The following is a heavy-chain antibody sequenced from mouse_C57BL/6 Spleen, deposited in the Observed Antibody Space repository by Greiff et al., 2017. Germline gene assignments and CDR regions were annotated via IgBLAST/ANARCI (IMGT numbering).Heavy chain of an antibody. CDR1: GYTFTSYW. V-gene: IGHV1-50*01. J-gene: IGHJ1*03. CDR3: ARGTTVVATGYFDV. D-gene: IGHD1-1*01. Sequence: QVQLQQPGAELVKPGASVKLSCKASGYTFTSYWMQWVKQRPGQGLEWIGEIDPSDSYTNYKQKFKGKATLTVDTSSSTSYMQLRSLTSEDSAVYYCARGTTVVATGYFDVWGTGTTVTVSS. CDR2: IDPSDSYT.